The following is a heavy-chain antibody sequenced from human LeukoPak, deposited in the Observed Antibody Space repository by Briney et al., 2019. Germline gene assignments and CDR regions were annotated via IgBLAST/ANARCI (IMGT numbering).Heavy chain of an antibody. CDR3: ARDGGDYLNWFDP. CDR1: GGTFSSYA. D-gene: IGHD4-17*01. J-gene: IGHJ5*02. Sequence: SVKVSCKASGGTFSSYAISWVRQAPGQGLEWMGGIIPIFGTANYAQKFQGRVTITADESTSTAYMELSSLRSEDTAVYYCARDGGDYLNWFDPWGQGTLVTVSS. CDR2: IIPIFGTA. V-gene: IGHV1-69*13.